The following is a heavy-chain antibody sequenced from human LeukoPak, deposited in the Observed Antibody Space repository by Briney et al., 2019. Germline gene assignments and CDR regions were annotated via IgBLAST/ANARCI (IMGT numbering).Heavy chain of an antibody. D-gene: IGHD6-13*01. CDR2: INPNSGGT. Sequence: ASVTVSCKASGYTFTGYYMHWVRQAPGQGLEWMGWINPNSGGTNYAQKFQDRVTMTRDTSISTAYMELSRLRSDDTAVYYCAISLYSSSWYDYWGQGTLVTVSS. CDR1: GYTFTGYY. V-gene: IGHV1-2*02. J-gene: IGHJ4*02. CDR3: AISLYSSSWYDY.